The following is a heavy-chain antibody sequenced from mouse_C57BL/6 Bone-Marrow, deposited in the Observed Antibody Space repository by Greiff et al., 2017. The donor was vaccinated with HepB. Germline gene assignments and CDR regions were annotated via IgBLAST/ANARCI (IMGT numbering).Heavy chain of an antibody. Sequence: EVQLVESGPGLVKPSQSLSLTCSVTGYSITSGYNWNWIRQFPGNKLEWMGYISYDGSNNYNPSLKNRISITRDTSKNQFFLKLNSVTTEDTATYYCARGNYYGSRRYFDVWGTGTTVTVSS. CDR2: ISYDGSN. V-gene: IGHV3-6*01. J-gene: IGHJ1*03. CDR3: ARGNYYGSRRYFDV. CDR1: GYSITSGYN. D-gene: IGHD1-1*01.